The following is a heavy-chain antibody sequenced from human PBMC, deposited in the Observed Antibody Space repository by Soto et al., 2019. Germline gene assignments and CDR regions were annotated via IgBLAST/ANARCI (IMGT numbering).Heavy chain of an antibody. J-gene: IGHJ4*02. V-gene: IGHV4-59*01. D-gene: IGHD3-22*01. CDR2: IYYSGIT. CDR1: GGSFSSYY. Sequence: SETLSLTCTVSGGSFSSYYWSWIRQPPGKGLEWIGYIYYSGITNYNPSLKSRVTISVDTSKNQFSLKLSSVTAADTAVYYCARGNYYDSSGYYDYWGQGTLVTVSS. CDR3: ARGNYYDSSGYYDY.